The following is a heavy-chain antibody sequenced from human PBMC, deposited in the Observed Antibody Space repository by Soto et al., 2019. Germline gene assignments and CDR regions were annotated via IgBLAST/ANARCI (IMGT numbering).Heavy chain of an antibody. V-gene: IGHV3-13*04. CDR3: ARGWLRRGYLDY. D-gene: IGHD5-12*01. Sequence: EEQLVESGGGLVQPGGSLRLSCAASGFTFRTNDMHWVRQAPGKGLEWVAGIGTAADTYYPDSVKGRFTISRDNAKSSLYLQMKSLRAADTAVSYCARGWLRRGYLDYWGQGTLVTVSS. CDR1: GFTFRTND. CDR2: IGTAADT. J-gene: IGHJ4*02.